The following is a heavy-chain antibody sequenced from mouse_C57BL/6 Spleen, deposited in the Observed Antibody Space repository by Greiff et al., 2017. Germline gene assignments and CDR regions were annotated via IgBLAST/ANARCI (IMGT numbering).Heavy chain of an antibody. CDR1: GYAFSSSW. J-gene: IGHJ1*03. Sequence: QVQLQQSGPELVKPGASVQISCKASGYAFSSSWMNWVKQRPGKGLEWIGRIYPGDGDTNYNGKFKGKATLTADKSSSTAYMQLSSLTSEDSAVYFCAILLRSFWGTGTTVTVSS. CDR3: AILLRSF. D-gene: IGHD1-1*01. CDR2: IYPGDGDT. V-gene: IGHV1-82*01.